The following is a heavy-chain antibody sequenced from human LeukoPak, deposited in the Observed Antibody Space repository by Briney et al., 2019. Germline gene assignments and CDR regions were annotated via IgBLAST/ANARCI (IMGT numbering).Heavy chain of an antibody. CDR2: ISAYNGNT. J-gene: IGHJ4*02. CDR1: GYTFISYG. Sequence: ASVKVSFKASGYTFISYGINWVRQAPGQGLEWMGWISAYNGNTNYAQKPQGRVTITRKTPISTAYMESRTLRSEDTGVYSCARVRRVGGYRILTGYYAFDYWGEGTLVTVSS. CDR3: ARVRRVGGYRILTGYYAFDY. D-gene: IGHD3-9*01. V-gene: IGHV1-18*01.